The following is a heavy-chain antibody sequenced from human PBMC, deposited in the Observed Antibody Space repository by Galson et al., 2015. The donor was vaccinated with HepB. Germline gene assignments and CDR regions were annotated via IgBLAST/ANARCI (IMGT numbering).Heavy chain of an antibody. D-gene: IGHD4-23*01. Sequence: SLRLSCAASGFTFSGYWMHWVRQAPGKGLVWVSRIRGDGRSTSYADSVKGRFTISRDNAKNTLYLQMNSLRAEDTAVYYCVPGGWSDPWGQGTLVPVSS. CDR3: VPGGWSDP. CDR1: GFTFSGYW. CDR2: IRGDGRST. V-gene: IGHV3-74*01. J-gene: IGHJ5*02.